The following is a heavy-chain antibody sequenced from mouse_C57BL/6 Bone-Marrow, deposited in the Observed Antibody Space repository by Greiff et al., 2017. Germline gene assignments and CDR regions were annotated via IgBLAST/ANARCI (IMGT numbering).Heavy chain of an antibody. V-gene: IGHV2-5*01. J-gene: IGHJ2*01. CDR3: AKNLGNTTVVAFDY. D-gene: IGHD1-1*01. CDR1: GFSLTSYG. Sequence: QVQLQQSGPGLVQPSQSLSITCTVSGFSLTSYGVHWVRQSPGKGPEWLGVIWRGGSTDYNAAFMSRLSITKDNSKSQVFFKMNSLQADDTAIYYCAKNLGNTTVVAFDYWGQGTTLTVSS. CDR2: IWRGGST.